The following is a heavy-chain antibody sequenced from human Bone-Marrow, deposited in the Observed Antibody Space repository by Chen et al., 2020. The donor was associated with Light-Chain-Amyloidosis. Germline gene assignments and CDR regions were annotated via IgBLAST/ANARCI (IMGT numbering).Heavy chain of an antibody. CDR1: GFTFSSYA. CDR2: ISTSGGST. Sequence: EVQLLESGGGLVQPGGSLRLSCAASGFTFSSYAMSWVRQAPGKGLEWVSAISTSGGSTYYADSVKGRFTISRDNSKNTLYLQMNSLRAEDTAVYYCAKDTHREGGMHVWGQGTTVTVSS. V-gene: IGHV3-23*01. CDR3: AKDTHREGGMHV. J-gene: IGHJ6*02.